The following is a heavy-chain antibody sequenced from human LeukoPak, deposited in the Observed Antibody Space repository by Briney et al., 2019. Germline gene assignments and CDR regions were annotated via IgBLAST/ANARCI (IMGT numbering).Heavy chain of an antibody. D-gene: IGHD3-10*01. J-gene: IGHJ4*02. CDR2: ISGSGGST. CDR3: ARADYGSGSIYY. V-gene: IGHV3-23*01. Sequence: GGSLRLSCAASGFTFSSYAMNWVRQAPGKGLEWVSAISGSGGSTYYADSVKGQFTISRDNSKNTLFLQMNGLRAEDTAVYYCARADYGSGSIYYWGQGTLVTVSS. CDR1: GFTFSSYA.